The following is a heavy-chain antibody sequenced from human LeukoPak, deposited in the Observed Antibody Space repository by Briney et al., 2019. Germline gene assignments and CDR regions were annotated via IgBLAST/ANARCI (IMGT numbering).Heavy chain of an antibody. Sequence: PSGTLSLTCAVSGGSISSDKWWSWVRQPPGKGLEWIGEIHRSGSTNYNPSLKCRVIISVDKSKNQFSLKLSSVTAADTAVYYCARRDYYDSTGYYDSQNWGQGTLAVVSS. CDR3: ARRDYYDSTGYYDSQN. CDR1: GGSISSDKW. CDR2: IHRSGST. D-gene: IGHD3-22*01. V-gene: IGHV4-4*02. J-gene: IGHJ1*01.